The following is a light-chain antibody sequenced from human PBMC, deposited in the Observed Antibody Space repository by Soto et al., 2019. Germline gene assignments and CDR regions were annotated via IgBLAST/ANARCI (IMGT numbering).Light chain of an antibody. CDR3: MQRVEFPLT. V-gene: IGKV2-40*01. Sequence: DILLTQSPLSLPVTPGEPASISCRSSQSLLDSDDGNTYLDWYLQKPGQSPQLLIYTVSSRASGVPDRFSGSGSGTDFTLKISRVEAEDVGVYYCMQRVEFPLTFGGGTKVDIK. J-gene: IGKJ4*01. CDR1: QSLLDSDDGNTY. CDR2: TVS.